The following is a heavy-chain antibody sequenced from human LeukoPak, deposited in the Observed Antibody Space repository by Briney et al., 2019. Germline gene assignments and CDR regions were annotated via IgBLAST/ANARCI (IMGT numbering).Heavy chain of an antibody. CDR1: GFTFSSYA. CDR2: ISYDGSNN. D-gene: IGHD6-19*01. J-gene: IGHJ4*02. Sequence: PGGSLRLSCAASGFTFSSYAMHWVRQAPGKGLEGVTVISYDGSNNYYADSVKGRFTISRDNSKNTLYLQMNSLRAEDTAVYYCAREGIAVAAFDYWGQGTLVTVSS. V-gene: IGHV3-30-3*01. CDR3: AREGIAVAAFDY.